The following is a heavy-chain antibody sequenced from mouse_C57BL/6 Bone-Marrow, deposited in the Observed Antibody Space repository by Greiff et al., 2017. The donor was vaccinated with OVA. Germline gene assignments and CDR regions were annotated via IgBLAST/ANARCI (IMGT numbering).Heavy chain of an antibody. CDR3: AVITTVDWYFDV. V-gene: IGHV1-82*01. Sequence: QVQLKESGPELVKPGASVKISCKASGYAFSSSWMNWVKQRPGKGLEWIGRIYPGDGDTNYNGKFKGKATLTADKSSSTAYMQLSSLTSEDSAVYFCAVITTVDWYFDVWGTGTTVTVSS. CDR1: GYAFSSSW. J-gene: IGHJ1*03. CDR2: IYPGDGDT. D-gene: IGHD1-1*01.